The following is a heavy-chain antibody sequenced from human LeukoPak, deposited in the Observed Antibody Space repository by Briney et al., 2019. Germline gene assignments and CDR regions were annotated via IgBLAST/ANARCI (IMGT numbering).Heavy chain of an antibody. J-gene: IGHJ4*02. D-gene: IGHD2-2*01. CDR2: ISYDGSNK. V-gene: IGHV3-30-3*01. CDR3: AKDLVVRGGVDY. Sequence: GGSLRLSCAASGFTFIIYAMYWVRQAPGKGLEWVAVISYDGSNKYYADSVKGRFTISRDNSKNTLYLQMNSLRAEDTAVYYCAKDLVVRGGVDYWGQGTLVTVSS. CDR1: GFTFIIYA.